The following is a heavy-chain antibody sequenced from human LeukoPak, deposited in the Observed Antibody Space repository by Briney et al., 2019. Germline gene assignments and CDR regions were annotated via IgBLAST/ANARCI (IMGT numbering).Heavy chain of an antibody. Sequence: ASVKVSCKVSGYTLTELSMHWVRQAPGKGLEWMGGFDPEDGETIYAQKFQGRVTITRDTSASTAYMELSSLRSEDTAVYYCARAPYGDYYFDYWGQGTLVTVSS. D-gene: IGHD4-17*01. CDR1: GYTLTELS. J-gene: IGHJ4*02. V-gene: IGHV1-24*01. CDR3: ARAPYGDYYFDY. CDR2: FDPEDGET.